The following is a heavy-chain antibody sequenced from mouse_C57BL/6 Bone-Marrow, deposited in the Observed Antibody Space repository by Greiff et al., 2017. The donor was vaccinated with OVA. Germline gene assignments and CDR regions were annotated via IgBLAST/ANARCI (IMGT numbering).Heavy chain of an antibody. CDR2: IYPRSGNT. D-gene: IGHD2-4*01. CDR3: ARPPMITTGFDY. J-gene: IGHJ2*01. Sequence: QVQLQQSGAELARPGASVKLSCKASGYTFTSYGISWVKQRTGQGLEWIGEIYPRSGNTYYNEKFKGKATLTADKSSSTAYMELRSLTSEDSAVYFCARPPMITTGFDYWGQGTTLTVSS. V-gene: IGHV1-81*01. CDR1: GYTFTSYG.